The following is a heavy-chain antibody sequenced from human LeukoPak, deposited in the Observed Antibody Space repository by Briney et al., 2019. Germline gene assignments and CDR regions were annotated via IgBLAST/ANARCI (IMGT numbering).Heavy chain of an antibody. J-gene: IGHJ5*02. V-gene: IGHV3-33*03. D-gene: IGHD5-12*01. CDR1: GFTFSSSG. CDR2: IWYDGSNK. Sequence: GGSLRLSCAASGFTFSSSGVHWVRQAPGKGLAWAAVIWYDGSNKYYADSVKGRFTISRDNAKNSLYLQMNSLRAEDTALYYCAKDKIPTWLGHGNWFDPWGQGTLVTVSS. CDR3: AKDKIPTWLGHGNWFDP.